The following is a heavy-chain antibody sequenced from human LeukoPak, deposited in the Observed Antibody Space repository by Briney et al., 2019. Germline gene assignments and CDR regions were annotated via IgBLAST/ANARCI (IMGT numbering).Heavy chain of an antibody. Sequence: AGGSLRPSCAASGFTFSSYGMHWVRQAPGKGLEWVAVISYDGSNKYYADSVKGRFTISRDNSKNTLYLQMNSLRAEDTAVYYCAKGSVYYYDSSGYGPFDYWGQGTLVTVSS. D-gene: IGHD3-22*01. CDR3: AKGSVYYYDSSGYGPFDY. J-gene: IGHJ4*02. V-gene: IGHV3-30*18. CDR1: GFTFSSYG. CDR2: ISYDGSNK.